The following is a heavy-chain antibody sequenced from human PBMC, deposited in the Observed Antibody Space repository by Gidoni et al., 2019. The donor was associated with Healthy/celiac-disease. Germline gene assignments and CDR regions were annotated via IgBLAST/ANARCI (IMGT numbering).Heavy chain of an antibody. D-gene: IGHD4-17*01. V-gene: IGHV1-69*02. Sequence: QVQLVQSGAEVKKPGSSVKVSCKASGGTFSSYTISWVRQAPGQGLEWMGRIIPILGIANYAQKFQGRVTITADKSTSTAYMELSSLRSEDTAVYYCAAMACGYGDHGLCYYFDYWGQGTLVTVSS. CDR1: GGTFSSYT. CDR3: AAMACGYGDHGLCYYFDY. CDR2: IIPILGIA. J-gene: IGHJ4*02.